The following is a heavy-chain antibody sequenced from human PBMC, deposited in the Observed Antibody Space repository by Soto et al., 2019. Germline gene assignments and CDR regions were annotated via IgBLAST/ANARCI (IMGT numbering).Heavy chain of an antibody. J-gene: IGHJ6*02. CDR1: GGSIVTGSYY. Sequence: SETLSLTCTVSGGSIVTGSYYWGWIRQPPGKGLEWLGHIYYSGNTYYPPSLKSRVTISVDTSKNQFSLRLSSVAAADTAVYYCARLPQEYNYYGMDVWGQGTTVTVSS. V-gene: IGHV4-39*01. D-gene: IGHD1-1*01. CDR3: ARLPQEYNYYGMDV. CDR2: IYYSGNT.